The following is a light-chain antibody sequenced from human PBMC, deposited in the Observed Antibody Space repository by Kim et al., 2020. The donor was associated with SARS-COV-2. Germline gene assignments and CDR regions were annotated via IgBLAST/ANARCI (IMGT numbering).Light chain of an antibody. CDR1: DIGTKS. CDR3: QVCDSGSDHWV. J-gene: IGLJ3*02. Sequence: SYEMTQPPSVSEAPGKTATITCGGDDIGTKSVHWYQQKPGQAPVLVIYYDTDRPSGIPERFSASNSGNTATLTVSRVEAGDEADYYCQVCDSGSDHWVFGGGTKLTVL. CDR2: YDT. V-gene: IGLV3-21*04.